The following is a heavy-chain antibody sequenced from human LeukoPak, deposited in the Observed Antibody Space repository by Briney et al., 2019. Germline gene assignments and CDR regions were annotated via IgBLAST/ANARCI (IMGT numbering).Heavy chain of an antibody. CDR1: GFTFSSYA. J-gene: IGHJ4*02. CDR3: AKDSPIFGVVGGFDY. CDR2: ISGSGGST. V-gene: IGHV3-23*01. Sequence: GGSLRLSCAASGFTFSSYAMSWVRQAPGKGLEWVSAISGSGGSTYYADSVKGRFTISRDNSKNTLYLQMDSLRAEDTAVYYCAKDSPIFGVVGGFDYWGQGTLVTVSS. D-gene: IGHD3-3*01.